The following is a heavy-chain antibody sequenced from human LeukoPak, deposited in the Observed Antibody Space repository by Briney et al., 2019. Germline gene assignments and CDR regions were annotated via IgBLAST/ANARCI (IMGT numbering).Heavy chain of an antibody. CDR2: IYHSGST. Sequence: SGTLSLTCAVSGGSISSSNWWSWVRQPPGKGLEWIGEIYHSGSTNYNPSLKSRVTISVDKSKNQFSLKLGSVTAADTAVYYCARDGSGSYKGFYYFDYWGQGTLVTVSS. D-gene: IGHD3-10*01. CDR1: GGSISSSNW. V-gene: IGHV4-4*02. CDR3: ARDGSGSYKGFYYFDY. J-gene: IGHJ4*02.